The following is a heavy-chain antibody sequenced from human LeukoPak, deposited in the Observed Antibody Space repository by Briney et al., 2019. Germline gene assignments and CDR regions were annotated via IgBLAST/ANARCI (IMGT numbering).Heavy chain of an antibody. D-gene: IGHD4-17*01. V-gene: IGHV1-2*06. CDR2: INPNSGGT. J-gene: IGHJ4*02. Sequence: ASVKVSCKASGYTFTGYYMLWVRQAPGQGLEWMGRINPNSGGTNYAQKLQGRVTMTRDTSISTAYMELSRLRSDDTAVYYCARDYGDYGIDYWGQGTLVTVSS. CDR3: ARDYGDYGIDY. CDR1: GYTFTGYY.